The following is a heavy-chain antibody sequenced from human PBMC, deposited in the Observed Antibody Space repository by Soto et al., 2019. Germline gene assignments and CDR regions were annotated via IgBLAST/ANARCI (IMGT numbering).Heavy chain of an antibody. CDR2: IVVGSGNT. CDR1: GFTFTSSA. V-gene: IGHV1-58*01. J-gene: IGHJ4*02. Sequence: SVKVSCKASGFTFTSSAVQWVRQARGQRLEWIGWIVVGSGNTNYAQKFQERVTITRDMSTSTAYMELSSLRSEDTAVYYCAALRYSYGYLDYWGQGTLVTVSS. CDR3: AALRYSYGYLDY. D-gene: IGHD5-18*01.